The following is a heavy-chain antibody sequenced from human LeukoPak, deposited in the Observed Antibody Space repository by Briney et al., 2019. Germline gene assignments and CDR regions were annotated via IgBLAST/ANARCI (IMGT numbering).Heavy chain of an antibody. J-gene: IGHJ4*02. D-gene: IGHD3-10*01. CDR3: AKAAYFYGSGSYYNDY. CDR1: GFTFSSYS. CDR2: ISTSGDSI. V-gene: IGHV3-23*01. Sequence: GGSLRLSCAASGFTFSSYSMNWARQAPGKGLEWVSVISTSGDSIYYADAVKGRFTISRDNSKNTVYLQMNSLRAEDTAVYFCAKAAYFYGSGSYYNDYWGQGTLVTVSS.